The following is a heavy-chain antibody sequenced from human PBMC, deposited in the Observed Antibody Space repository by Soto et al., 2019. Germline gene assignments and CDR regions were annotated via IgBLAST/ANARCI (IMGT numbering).Heavy chain of an antibody. CDR1: GYSFTTYW. CDR3: ARNPTFDY. J-gene: IGHJ4*02. D-gene: IGHD3-10*01. V-gene: IGHV5-51*01. CDR2: IFPSDSDT. Sequence: GESLKISCKGSGYSFTTYWIGWVRQMPGKGLEWMGIIFPSDSDTRYSPSFQGQVTISADKSINTAYLQWNSLKASNTAMYYCARNPTFDYWGQGTQVTVSS.